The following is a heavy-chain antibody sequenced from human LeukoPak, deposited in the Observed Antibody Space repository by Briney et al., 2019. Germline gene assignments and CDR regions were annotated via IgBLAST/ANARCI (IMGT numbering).Heavy chain of an antibody. Sequence: PGGSLRLSCAASGFTFSSYGMHWVRQAPGTGLEWVAVISYDGSNKYYADSVKGRFTISRDNSKNTLYLQMNSLRAEDTAVYYCAKDELRFLEWLLSRMDVWGQGTTVTVSS. D-gene: IGHD3-3*01. CDR3: AKDELRFLEWLLSRMDV. J-gene: IGHJ6*02. CDR1: GFTFSSYG. V-gene: IGHV3-30*18. CDR2: ISYDGSNK.